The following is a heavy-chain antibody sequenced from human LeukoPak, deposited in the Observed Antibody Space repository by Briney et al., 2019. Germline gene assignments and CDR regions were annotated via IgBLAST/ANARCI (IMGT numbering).Heavy chain of an antibody. V-gene: IGHV1-46*01. CDR2: INPSGGST. CDR3: ARVSYGDYYFDY. D-gene: IGHD4-17*01. Sequence: GASVKVSFKASGYTFTSYYMHWVRQAPGQGLEWMGIINPSGGSTSYAQKFQGRVTMTRDTSTSTVYMELSSLRSEDTAVYYCARVSYGDYYFDYWGQGTLVTVSS. J-gene: IGHJ4*02. CDR1: GYTFTSYY.